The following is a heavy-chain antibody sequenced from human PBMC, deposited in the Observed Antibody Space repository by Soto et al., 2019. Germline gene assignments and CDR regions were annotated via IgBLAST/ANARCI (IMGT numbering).Heavy chain of an antibody. V-gene: IGHV1-46*03. Sequence: ASVKVSCKASGYTFTSYYMHWVRQAPGQGLEWMGIINPSGGSTSYAQKFQGRVTMTRDTSTSTVYMELSSLRSEDTAVYYCARDRGLVVYCSSTSCRSYMDVRGKGTTVTVSS. J-gene: IGHJ6*03. CDR2: INPSGGST. D-gene: IGHD2-2*01. CDR3: ARDRGLVVYCSSTSCRSYMDV. CDR1: GYTFTSYY.